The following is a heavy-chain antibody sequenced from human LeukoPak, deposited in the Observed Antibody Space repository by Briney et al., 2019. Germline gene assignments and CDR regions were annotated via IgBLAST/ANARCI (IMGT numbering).Heavy chain of an antibody. Sequence: PSQTLSLTCAVSGGSISSGGYSWSWIRQPPGKGLEWIGYIYHSGSTYYNPSLKSRVTISVDRSKNQFSLKLSSVTAADTAVYYCARRSTDSSGYEDYWGQGTLVTVSS. D-gene: IGHD3-22*01. J-gene: IGHJ4*02. CDR1: GGSISSGGYS. CDR3: ARRSTDSSGYEDY. V-gene: IGHV4-30-2*01. CDR2: IYHSGST.